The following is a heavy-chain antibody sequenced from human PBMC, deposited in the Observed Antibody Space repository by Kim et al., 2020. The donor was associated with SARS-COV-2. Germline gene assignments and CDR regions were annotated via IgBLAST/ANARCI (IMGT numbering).Heavy chain of an antibody. Sequence: GGSLRLSCAASGFTFSSYAMHWVRQAPGKGLEWVAVISYDGSNKYYADSVKGRFTISRDNSKNTLYLQMNSLRAEDTAVYYCARVQQHVSSSWYWRLAAVGEVIYGMDVWGQGTTVTVSS. CDR3: ARVQQHVSSSWYWRLAAVGEVIYGMDV. J-gene: IGHJ6*02. V-gene: IGHV3-30*04. D-gene: IGHD6-13*01. CDR1: GFTFSSYA. CDR2: ISYDGSNK.